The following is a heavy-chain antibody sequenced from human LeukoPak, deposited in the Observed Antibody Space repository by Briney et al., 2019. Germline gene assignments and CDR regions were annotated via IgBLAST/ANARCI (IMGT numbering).Heavy chain of an antibody. V-gene: IGHV3-23*01. D-gene: IGHD6-19*01. CDR2: IGDSGDST. CDR3: AKRLAVAGDY. CDR1: GLTLSTYA. J-gene: IGHJ4*02. Sequence: GGSLRLSCAASGLTLSTYAMNWVRPAPGKGLEWVSTIGDSGDSTYYADSVKGRFTISRDNSKNTLYLQMNSLRAEDTAVYYCAKRLAVAGDYWGQGTLVTVSS.